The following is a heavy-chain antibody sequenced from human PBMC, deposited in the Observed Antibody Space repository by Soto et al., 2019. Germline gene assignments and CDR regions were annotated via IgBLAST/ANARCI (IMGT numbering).Heavy chain of an antibody. CDR2: ITSSSSYI. V-gene: IGHV3-21*02. CDR3: ARGEIVGAKPGCIYS. Sequence: EVQLVESGGGLVKPGGSLGLSCAASGFSFNSYTMNWVRQAPGKGLEWVSSITSSSSYIYYADSLKGRFTISRDNAKNSLYRQMNSLRAEDTAVYYCARGEIVGAKPGCIYSWGQGTLVTVSS. CDR1: GFSFNSYT. D-gene: IGHD1-26*01. J-gene: IGHJ4*02.